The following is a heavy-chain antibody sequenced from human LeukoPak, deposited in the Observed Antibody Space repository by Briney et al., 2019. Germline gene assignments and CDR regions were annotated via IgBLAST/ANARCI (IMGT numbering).Heavy chain of an antibody. D-gene: IGHD5-18*01. CDR3: ARGRRGYSYGYWATYYFDY. CDR1: GFTFSSYS. J-gene: IGHJ4*02. Sequence: GGSLRLSRAASGFTFSSYSMNWVRQAPGKGLEWVSSISSSSSYIYYADSVKGRFTISRDNAKNSLYLQMNSLRAEDTAVYYCARGRRGYSYGYWATYYFDYWGQGTLVTVSS. V-gene: IGHV3-21*01. CDR2: ISSSSSYI.